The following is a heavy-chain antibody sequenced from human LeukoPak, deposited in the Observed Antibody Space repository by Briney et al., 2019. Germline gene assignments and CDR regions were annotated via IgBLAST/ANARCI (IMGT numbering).Heavy chain of an antibody. Sequence: GRSLRLSCAASGFTFSSYGMHWVRQAPGKGLEWVAVISYDGGNKYYADSVKGRFTISRDNSKNMLYLQMNSLRAEDTAVYYCAKNPDEGLVVVPAAPGFDIWGQGTMVTVSS. D-gene: IGHD2-2*01. CDR3: AKNPDEGLVVVPAAPGFDI. J-gene: IGHJ3*02. V-gene: IGHV3-30*18. CDR2: ISYDGGNK. CDR1: GFTFSSYG.